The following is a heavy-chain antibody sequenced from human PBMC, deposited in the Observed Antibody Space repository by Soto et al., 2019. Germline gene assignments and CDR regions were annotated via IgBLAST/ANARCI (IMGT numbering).Heavy chain of an antibody. CDR1: GGTFSSSA. Sequence: QVLMEQSGAEVRKPGSSVKVSCTASGGTFSSSAISWVRQAPGQGLEWMGRIIPRFGTANYAQKFQGRVTITADESTSTAFRERRSLRSEDSGIYYCARVGEETRGYVGFWGQGTLVTVSS. CDR3: ARVGEETRGYVGF. D-gene: IGHD4-17*01. J-gene: IGHJ4*02. CDR2: IIPRFGTA. V-gene: IGHV1-69*01.